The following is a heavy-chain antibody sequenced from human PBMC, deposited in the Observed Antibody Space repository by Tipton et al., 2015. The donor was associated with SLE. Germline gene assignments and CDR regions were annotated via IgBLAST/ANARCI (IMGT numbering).Heavy chain of an antibody. CDR1: GGSISSHY. Sequence: LRLSCTVSGGSISSHYWSLIRQPPGKGLEWIGYIYYSGSTNYNPSLKSRVTISVDTSKNQFSLKLSSVTAADTAVYYCAREEWGATVGFDYWGQGTLVTVSS. D-gene: IGHD1-26*01. CDR2: IYYSGST. J-gene: IGHJ4*02. V-gene: IGHV4-59*11. CDR3: AREEWGATVGFDY.